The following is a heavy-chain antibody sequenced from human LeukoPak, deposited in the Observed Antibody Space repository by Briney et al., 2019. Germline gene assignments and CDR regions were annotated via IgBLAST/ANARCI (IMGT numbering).Heavy chain of an antibody. D-gene: IGHD3-9*01. CDR3: ARTSVRYFDWLTPPYFDY. Sequence: SVKVSCKASGGTFSSYAISWVRQAPGQGLEWMGGIIPIFGTANYAQKFQGRVTITADESTSTAYMELRSLRSDDTAVYYCARTSVRYFDWLTPPYFDYWGQGTLVTVSS. V-gene: IGHV1-69*01. J-gene: IGHJ4*02. CDR1: GGTFSSYA. CDR2: IIPIFGTA.